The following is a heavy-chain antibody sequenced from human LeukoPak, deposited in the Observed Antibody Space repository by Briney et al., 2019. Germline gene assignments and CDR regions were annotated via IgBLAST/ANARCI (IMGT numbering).Heavy chain of an antibody. CDR1: GFTFGSYW. D-gene: IGHD6-19*01. J-gene: IGHJ5*02. CDR2: IKEDGSEK. Sequence: GGSLRLSCAASGFTFGSYWMTWVRQAPGKGLEGVAHIKEDGSEKSYVDSVRGRFTISRDNAEKSLYLQMNSLRVEDTAVYYCVRDRGWYRFDLWGQGTLVTVAS. V-gene: IGHV3-7*01. CDR3: VRDRGWYRFDL.